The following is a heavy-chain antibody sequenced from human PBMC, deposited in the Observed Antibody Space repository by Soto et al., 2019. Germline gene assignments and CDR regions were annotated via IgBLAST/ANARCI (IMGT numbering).Heavy chain of an antibody. J-gene: IGHJ4*02. CDR3: VRDGKEAFSRYYSLEFDY. CDR1: GFTFRNYA. V-gene: IGHV3-23*01. Sequence: PGGSLRLSCAASGFTFRNYAMSWVRQAPGKGLEWVSRISGNGGDINYADSVKGRFTISRDNSKNTLYLQMNSLRLEDTAMYFCVRDGKEAFSRYYSLEFDYWGQGALVTVSS. CDR2: ISGNGGDI. D-gene: IGHD3-22*01.